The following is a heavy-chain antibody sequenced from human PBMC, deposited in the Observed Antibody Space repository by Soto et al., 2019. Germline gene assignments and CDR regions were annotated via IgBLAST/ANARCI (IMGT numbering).Heavy chain of an antibody. V-gene: IGHV1-24*01. Sequence: ASVKVSCKVSGYTLSKLSMHWVRQAPGLGLEWMGGFDPEDAETIYAQKFQGRVTMTEDTSTDTAYMELRSLRSDDTAVFYCAREMVRGVGSDYWGQGTLVTVSS. J-gene: IGHJ4*02. CDR1: GYTLSKLS. CDR3: AREMVRGVGSDY. D-gene: IGHD3-10*01. CDR2: FDPEDAET.